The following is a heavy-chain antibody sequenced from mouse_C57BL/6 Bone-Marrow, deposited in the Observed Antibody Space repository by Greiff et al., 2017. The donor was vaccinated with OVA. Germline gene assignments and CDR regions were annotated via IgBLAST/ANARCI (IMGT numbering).Heavy chain of an antibody. Sequence: EVLLVESGGGLVQPGGSLKLSCAASGFTFSDYYMYWVRQTPEKRLEWVAYISNGGGSTYYPDTVKGRFTISRDNAKNTLYLQMSRLKSEDTAMYYCARSRRWFAYWGQGTLVTVSA. CDR1: GFTFSDYY. V-gene: IGHV5-12*01. J-gene: IGHJ3*01. CDR3: ARSRRWFAY. CDR2: ISNGGGST.